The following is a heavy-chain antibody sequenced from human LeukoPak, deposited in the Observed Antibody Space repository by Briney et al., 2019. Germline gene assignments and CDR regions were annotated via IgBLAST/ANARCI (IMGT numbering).Heavy chain of an antibody. CDR3: AELGITMIGGV. Sequence: QPGGSLRLSCAASGFTFSNYWINWVRQAPGKGREWVANIKQDGSETYCVDSVKGRFTISRDNAKNSLYLQMNSLRAEATAVYYCAELGITMIGGVWGKGTTVTISS. D-gene: IGHD3-10*02. CDR2: IKQDGSET. CDR1: GFTFSNYW. V-gene: IGHV3-7*01. J-gene: IGHJ6*04.